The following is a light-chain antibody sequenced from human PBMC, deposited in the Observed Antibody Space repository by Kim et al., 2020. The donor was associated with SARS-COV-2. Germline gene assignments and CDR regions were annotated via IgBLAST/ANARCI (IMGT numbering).Light chain of an antibody. J-gene: IGKJ4*01. V-gene: IGKV3D-15*01. CDR3: QQYNNWPLT. CDR1: QSVSSN. CDR2: GAS. Sequence: VSPGERGTRSCRASQSVSSNLAWYQQKPGQAPRLLMYGASTRAIGIPARFSGSGSGTEFTLTISSLQSEDFAVYFCQQYNNWPLTFGGGTKVDIK.